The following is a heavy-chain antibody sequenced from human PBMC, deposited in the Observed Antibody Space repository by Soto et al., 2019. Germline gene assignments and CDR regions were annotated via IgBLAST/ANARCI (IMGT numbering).Heavy chain of an antibody. CDR3: AKDPYSSSSGWFDP. J-gene: IGHJ5*02. CDR1: GFTFSSYA. CDR2: ISGSGGST. D-gene: IGHD6-6*01. V-gene: IGHV3-23*01. Sequence: LRLSCAASGFTFSSYAMSWVRQAPGKGLEWVSAISGSGGSTYYADSVKGRFTISRDNSKNTLYLQMNSLRAEDTAVYYCAKDPYSSSSGWFDPWGQGTLVTVSS.